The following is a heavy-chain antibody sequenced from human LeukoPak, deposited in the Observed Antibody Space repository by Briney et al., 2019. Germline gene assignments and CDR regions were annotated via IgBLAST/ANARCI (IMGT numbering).Heavy chain of an antibody. Sequence: GGSLRLSCAASGFTFSDYWMSWVRQAPGKGLEWVANMKKGGSEEDNVVFAKGRFTISRDNSKNTLYLQMNSLRAEDTAVYYCAKAFLWATYYYDSSGYFARPYYFDYWGQGTLVTVSS. CDR2: MKKGGSEE. V-gene: IGHV3-7*03. D-gene: IGHD3-22*01. CDR3: AKAFLWATYYYDSSGYFARPYYFDY. CDR1: GFTFSDYW. J-gene: IGHJ4*02.